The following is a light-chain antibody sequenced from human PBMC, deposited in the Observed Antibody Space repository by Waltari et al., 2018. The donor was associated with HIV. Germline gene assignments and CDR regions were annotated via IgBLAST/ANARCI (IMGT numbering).Light chain of an antibody. V-gene: IGKV1-39*01. CDR2: GTT. J-gene: IGKJ4*01. CDR3: QQSFSIPLT. CDR1: QSIRSY. Sequence: QMTQSPSPLSASVGDSVTITCRASQSIRSYLNWYQQKPGKAPKLLIYGTTSLQSGVPSRFSGSGFGTDFTLTVSSLQPEDSATYYCQQSFSIPLTFGGGTKVEIK.